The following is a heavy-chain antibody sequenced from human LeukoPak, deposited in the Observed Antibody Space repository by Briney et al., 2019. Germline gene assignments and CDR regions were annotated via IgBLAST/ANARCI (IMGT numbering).Heavy chain of an antibody. CDR1: GFTFNSYG. CDR3: AKDPEDIVVVPAGDFDY. Sequence: PGGSLRLSCATFGFTFNSYGMHWVRQAPGKGLEWVAVISYDGSNKYYADSVKGRFTISRDNSKNTLYLQMNSLRAEDTAVYYCAKDPEDIVVVPAGDFDYWGQGTLVTVSS. CDR2: ISYDGSNK. J-gene: IGHJ4*02. D-gene: IGHD2-2*01. V-gene: IGHV3-30*18.